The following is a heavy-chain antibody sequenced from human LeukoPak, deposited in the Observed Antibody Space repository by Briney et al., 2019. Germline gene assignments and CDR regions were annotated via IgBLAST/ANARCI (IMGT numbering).Heavy chain of an antibody. CDR1: GFTFSSYA. CDR2: ISSNGGNT. Sequence: PGGSLRLSCSASGFTFSSYAMHWVRQAPGKGLEYVSAISSNGGNTYYADSVKGRFTISRDNSKNTLYLQMSSLRAEDTAVYYCVKDAVAVAGTVGYFQHWGQGTLVTVSS. V-gene: IGHV3-64D*06. CDR3: VKDAVAVAGTVGYFQH. J-gene: IGHJ1*01. D-gene: IGHD6-19*01.